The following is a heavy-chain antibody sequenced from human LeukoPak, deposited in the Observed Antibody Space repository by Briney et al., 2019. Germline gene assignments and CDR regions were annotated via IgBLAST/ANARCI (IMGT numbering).Heavy chain of an antibody. CDR3: VRYYDFWSGYYWFDP. Sequence: SETLSLTCTVSGGSISSYYWSWIRQPPGKGLEWIGYIYYSGSTNYNPSLKSRVTISVDTSKNQFSLKLSSVTAADTAVYYCVRYYDFWSGYYWFDPWGQGTLVTVSS. J-gene: IGHJ5*02. CDR1: GGSISSYY. CDR2: IYYSGST. V-gene: IGHV4-59*08. D-gene: IGHD3-3*01.